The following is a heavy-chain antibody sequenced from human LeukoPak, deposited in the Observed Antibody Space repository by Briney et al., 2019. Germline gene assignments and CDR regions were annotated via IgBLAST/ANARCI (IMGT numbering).Heavy chain of an antibody. J-gene: IGHJ4*02. Sequence: ASVKVSCKASGYTFTGYYMHWVRQAPGQGLEWMGWIKPNSGGTNYAQKFQGRVTMTRDTSISTAYMELSRLRSDDTAVYYCARRAFGEPTGNYFDYWGQGTLVTVSS. V-gene: IGHV1-2*02. CDR1: GYTFTGYY. CDR3: ARRAFGEPTGNYFDY. D-gene: IGHD3-10*01. CDR2: IKPNSGGT.